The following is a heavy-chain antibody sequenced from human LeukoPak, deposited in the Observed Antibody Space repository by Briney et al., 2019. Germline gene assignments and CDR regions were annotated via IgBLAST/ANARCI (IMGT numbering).Heavy chain of an antibody. CDR1: EFTFSNYA. D-gene: IGHD3-16*01. CDR3: ARGGGLDV. J-gene: IGHJ6*02. V-gene: IGHV3-7*03. Sequence: GGSLRLSCTASEFTFSNYAMGWVRQAPGKGLEWVASINHNGNVNYYVDSVKGRFTISRDNAKNSLYLQMSNLRAEDTAVYFCARGGGLDVWGQGATVTVSS. CDR2: INHNGNVN.